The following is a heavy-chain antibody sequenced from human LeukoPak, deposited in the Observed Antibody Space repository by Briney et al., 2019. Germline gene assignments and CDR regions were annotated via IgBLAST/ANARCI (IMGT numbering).Heavy chain of an antibody. V-gene: IGHV3-48*03. D-gene: IGHD6-6*01. CDR2: ISSSGSTI. Sequence: GGSLRLSCAASGFTFSSYEMNWVRQAPGKGLEWVSYISSSGSTIYYADSVKGRFTISRDNAKNSLYLQMSSLRAEDTAVYYCASSTYSSSSGWDDYWGQGTLVTVSS. CDR3: ASSTYSSSSGWDDY. J-gene: IGHJ4*02. CDR1: GFTFSSYE.